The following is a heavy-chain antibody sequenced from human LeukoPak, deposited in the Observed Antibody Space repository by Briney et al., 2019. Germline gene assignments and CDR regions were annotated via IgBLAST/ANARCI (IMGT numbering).Heavy chain of an antibody. V-gene: IGHV5-51*01. CDR1: GSIFTSYW. CDR2: IYPGDSDT. D-gene: IGHD1-26*01. CDR3: ARALWGAFDI. J-gene: IGHJ3*02. Sequence: RGASRQISCEGAGSIFTSYWIGWVRQVAGKGLEWMGIIYPGDSDTRYSPSFQGQVTISADKSISTAYLQWSSLKASDSAMYYCARALWGAFDIWGQGTMVTVSS.